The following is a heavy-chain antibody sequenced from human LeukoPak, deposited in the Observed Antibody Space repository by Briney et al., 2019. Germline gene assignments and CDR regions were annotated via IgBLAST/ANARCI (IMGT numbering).Heavy chain of an antibody. CDR1: GFTFSSYG. D-gene: IGHD1-14*01. J-gene: IGHJ6*02. CDR2: IWYDGSNQ. CDR3: ARVMEDASSQPLDV. V-gene: IGHV3-33*01. Sequence: GGSLRLSCAASGFTFSSYGMHWVRQAPGKGLEWVAVIWYDGSNQYYADSVKGRFTISRDISKNTLYLQMNSPRAEDTAVYYCARVMEDASSQPLDVWGQGTTVTVSS.